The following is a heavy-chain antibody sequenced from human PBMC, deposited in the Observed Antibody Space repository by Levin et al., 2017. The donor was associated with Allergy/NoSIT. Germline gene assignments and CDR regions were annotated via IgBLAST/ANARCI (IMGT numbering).Heavy chain of an antibody. J-gene: IGHJ1*01. D-gene: IGHD4-23*01. CDR1: GFTFSSYA. CDR3: AKDFVGSGNPTEYFQY. Sequence: GGSLRLSCAASGFTFSSYAMSWVRQAPGEGLEWVSTLSGSGGSTYYADSVKGRFTISRDNSKNTLYLQMSSLRAEDTAVYYCAKDFVGSGNPTEYFQYWGQGTLVTVSS. CDR2: LSGSGGST. V-gene: IGHV3-23*01.